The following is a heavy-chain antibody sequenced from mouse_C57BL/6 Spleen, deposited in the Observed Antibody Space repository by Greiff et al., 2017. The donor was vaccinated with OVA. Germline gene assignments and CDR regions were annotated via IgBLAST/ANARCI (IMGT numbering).Heavy chain of an antibody. D-gene: IGHD2-13*01. J-gene: IGHJ3*01. Sequence: EVQLQQSGPGLVKPSQSLSLTCSVTGYSITSGYYWNWIRQFPGNKLEWMGYISYDGSNNYNPSLKNRISITRDTSKNQFFLKLNSVTTEDTATYYCARGGLLSPFAYWGQGTLVTVSA. CDR3: ARGGLLSPFAY. V-gene: IGHV3-6*01. CDR1: GYSITSGYY. CDR2: ISYDGSN.